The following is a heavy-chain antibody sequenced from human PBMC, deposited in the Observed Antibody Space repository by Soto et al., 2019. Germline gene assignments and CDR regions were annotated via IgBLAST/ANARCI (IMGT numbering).Heavy chain of an antibody. V-gene: IGHV1-69*12. CDR3: ARDTKLGYGSGSYHQRRYGMDV. Sequence: QVQLVQSGAEVKKPGSSVKVSCKASGGTFSSYAISWVRQAPGQGLEWMGGIIPIFGTANYAQKFQGRVTITADESTSTAYMQLSSLRSEDTAVYYCARDTKLGYGSGSYHQRRYGMDVWGQGTTVTVSS. CDR2: IIPIFGTA. D-gene: IGHD3-10*01. CDR1: GGTFSSYA. J-gene: IGHJ6*02.